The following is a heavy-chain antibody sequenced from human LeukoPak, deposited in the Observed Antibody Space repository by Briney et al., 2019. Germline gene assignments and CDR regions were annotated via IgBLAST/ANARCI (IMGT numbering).Heavy chain of an antibody. CDR3: ARDLRYYGSGDPFDY. V-gene: IGHV1-18*01. J-gene: IGHJ4*02. CDR1: GYTFTSYG. Sequence: ASVKVSCKASGYTFTSYGISWVRQAPGQGLEWMGLISAYNGNTNYAQKLQGRVTMTTDTSTSTAYMELRSLRSDDTAVYYCARDLRYYGSGDPFDYWGQGTLVTVSS. D-gene: IGHD3-10*01. CDR2: ISAYNGNT.